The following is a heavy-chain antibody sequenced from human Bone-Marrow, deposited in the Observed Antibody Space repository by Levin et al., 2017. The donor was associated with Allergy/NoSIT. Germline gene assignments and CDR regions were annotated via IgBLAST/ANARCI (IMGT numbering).Heavy chain of an antibody. Sequence: GGSLRLSCAASGFTVSSNYMSWVRQAPGKGLEWVSVIYSGGSTYYADSVKGRFTISRDNSKNTLYLQMNSLRAEDTAVYYCARKLAYCGGDCYSPSPYDYYGMDVWGQGTTVTVSS. V-gene: IGHV3-66*01. J-gene: IGHJ6*02. CDR3: ARKLAYCGGDCYSPSPYDYYGMDV. D-gene: IGHD2-21*02. CDR1: GFTVSSNY. CDR2: IYSGGST.